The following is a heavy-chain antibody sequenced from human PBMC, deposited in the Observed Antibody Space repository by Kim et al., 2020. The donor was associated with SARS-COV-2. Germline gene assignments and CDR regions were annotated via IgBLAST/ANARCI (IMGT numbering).Heavy chain of an antibody. CDR2: IYYSGST. V-gene: IGHV4-31*03. CDR3: ATGMEGSPFDF. D-gene: IGHD1-26*01. J-gene: IGHJ3*01. Sequence: SETLSLTCTVSGGSISSGCYYWGWIRQHPGQGLEWLGYIYYSGSTYYNPSLKSRVTISVDTSKNQFSLKLSSVTAAATAVYYCATGMEGSPFDFWVQGT. CDR1: GGSISSGCYY.